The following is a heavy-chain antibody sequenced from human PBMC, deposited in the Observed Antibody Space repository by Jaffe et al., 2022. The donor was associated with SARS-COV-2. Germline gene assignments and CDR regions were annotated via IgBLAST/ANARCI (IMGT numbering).Heavy chain of an antibody. CDR1: GFTFSNYW. D-gene: IGHD3-3*01. J-gene: IGHJ3*02. CDR3: TRGWTYAFDI. V-gene: IGHV3-7*03. Sequence: EVQLVESGGGLVQPGGSLRLSCAASGFTFSNYWMYWVRQAPGKGLEWVANIKPDGSVEYYVDSVKGRFTISRDNAKNSLYLQMNSLRAEDTAVYFCTRGWTYAFDIWGQGTMVTVSS. CDR2: IKPDGSVE.